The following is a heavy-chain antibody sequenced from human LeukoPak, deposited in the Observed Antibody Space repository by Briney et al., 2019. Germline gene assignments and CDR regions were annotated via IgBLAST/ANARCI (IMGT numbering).Heavy chain of an antibody. D-gene: IGHD3-22*01. CDR3: AKDVCYDSSGCYFDH. V-gene: IGHV3-23*01. Sequence: GGSLRLSCAASGFTSSSYALNWVRQAPGKGLEWVSAISGSGGSTYYADSVKGRFTISRDNSKNTLYLQMNSLRAEDTAVYYCAKDVCYDSSGCYFDHWGQGTLVTVSS. J-gene: IGHJ4*02. CDR1: GFTSSSYA. CDR2: ISGSGGST.